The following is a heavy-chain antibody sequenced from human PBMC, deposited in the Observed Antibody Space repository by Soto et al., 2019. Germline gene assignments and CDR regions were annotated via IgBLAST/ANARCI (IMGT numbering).Heavy chain of an antibody. Sequence: GGSPRLSCAASGFTFSSYGMHWVRQAPGKGLEWVAVIWYDGSNKYYADSVKGRFTISRDNSKNTLYLQMNSLRAEDTAVYYCARDAGYCSSTSCYAWNYYYYMDVWGKGTTVTVSS. CDR2: IWYDGSNK. CDR3: ARDAGYCSSTSCYAWNYYYYMDV. CDR1: GFTFSSYG. D-gene: IGHD2-2*01. J-gene: IGHJ6*03. V-gene: IGHV3-33*01.